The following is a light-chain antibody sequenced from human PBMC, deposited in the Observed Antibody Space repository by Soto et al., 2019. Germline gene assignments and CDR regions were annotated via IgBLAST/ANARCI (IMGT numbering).Light chain of an antibody. CDR2: GAS. CDR1: QSISTY. J-gene: IGKJ4*01. V-gene: IGKV1-39*01. CDR3: QQSFITPPLT. Sequence: DIQMTQSPSSLSASIGDRITITCRASQSISTYLNWYQQRHAKTPNLLIYGASTMHNGVPSRISGSGSATDFTLPISSLQPEDFSTYYCQQSFITPPLTFGGGTKVEIK.